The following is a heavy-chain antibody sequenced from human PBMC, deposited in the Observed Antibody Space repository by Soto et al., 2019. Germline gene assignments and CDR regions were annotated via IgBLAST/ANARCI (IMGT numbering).Heavy chain of an antibody. D-gene: IGHD6-13*01. CDR3: AKDFKGVAAAGTFAALGAFDI. J-gene: IGHJ3*02. Sequence: GGSLRLSCAASGFTFDDYAMHWVRQAPGKGLEWVSGISWNSGSIGYADSVKGRFTISRDNAKNSLYLQMNSLRAEDTALYYCAKDFKGVAAAGTFAALGAFDIWGQGTMVTVSS. CDR2: ISWNSGSI. CDR1: GFTFDDYA. V-gene: IGHV3-9*01.